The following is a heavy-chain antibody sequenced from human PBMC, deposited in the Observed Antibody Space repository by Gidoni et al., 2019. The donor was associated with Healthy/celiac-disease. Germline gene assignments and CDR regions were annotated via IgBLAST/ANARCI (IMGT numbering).Heavy chain of an antibody. D-gene: IGHD3-3*01. CDR2: ISAYNVNT. J-gene: IGHJ4*02. Sequence: QVQLVQSEAEVKKPGASVKVAGKATGYTFTSYGISWVRQAPGQGLEWMGWISAYNVNTNYAQKLKGRVTMTTDTSTSSAYMELRSLRSEDTAVYYCARDDVRRSGVDYWGQGTLVTVSS. V-gene: IGHV1-18*04. CDR1: GYTFTSYG. CDR3: ARDDVRRSGVDY.